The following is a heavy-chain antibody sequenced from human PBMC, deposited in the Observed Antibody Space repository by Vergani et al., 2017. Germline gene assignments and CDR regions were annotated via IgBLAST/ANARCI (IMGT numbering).Heavy chain of an antibody. V-gene: IGHV4-34*01. CDR1: GGSFSGYY. D-gene: IGHD2-8*02. J-gene: IGHJ4*02. Sequence: QVQLQQWGAGLLKPSETLSLTCAVYGGSFSGYYWSWIRQPPGKGLEWIGEINHSGRTNYNPSLKSRVTISVDTSKNQSALKLSSVTAADTAVYYCARVLVSYYFDYWGQGTLVTVSS. CDR3: ARVLVSYYFDY. CDR2: INHSGRT.